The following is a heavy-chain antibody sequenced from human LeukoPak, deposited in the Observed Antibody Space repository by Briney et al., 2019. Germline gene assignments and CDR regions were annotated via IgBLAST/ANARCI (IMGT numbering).Heavy chain of an antibody. Sequence: PGGSLRLSCAAPGFTFSSYGMHWVRQAPGRGLEWAAFIRYDGSNKYYADSVKGRLTISRDNSKNSLYLQMNSLRAEDTAVYYCARGAWGSSGYPGYYWGQGTLVTVSS. J-gene: IGHJ4*02. D-gene: IGHD3-22*01. CDR1: GFTFSSYG. CDR2: IRYDGSNK. V-gene: IGHV3-30*02. CDR3: ARGAWGSSGYPGYY.